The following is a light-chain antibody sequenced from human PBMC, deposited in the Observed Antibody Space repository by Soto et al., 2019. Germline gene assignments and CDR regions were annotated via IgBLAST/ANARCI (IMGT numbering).Light chain of an antibody. Sequence: QSALTQPASVSGSPGQSITISCAGTSSDIGNYNLVSWYQQHPDKAPKFILYEVTKRPSGVSTRFSGSKSGNTASLTISGLQAEDEADYYCCSYANISTPVVFGGGTQLTVL. J-gene: IGLJ3*02. CDR3: CSYANISTPVV. CDR2: EVT. CDR1: SSDIGNYNL. V-gene: IGLV2-23*02.